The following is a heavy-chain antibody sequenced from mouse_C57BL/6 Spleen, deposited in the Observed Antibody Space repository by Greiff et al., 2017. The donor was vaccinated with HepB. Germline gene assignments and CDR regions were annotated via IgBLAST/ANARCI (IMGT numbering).Heavy chain of an antibody. V-gene: IGHV1-26*01. CDR3: ARIYYDYDVAWFAY. D-gene: IGHD2-4*01. CDR2: INPNNGGT. CDR1: GYTFTDYY. J-gene: IGHJ3*01. Sequence: EVKLQQSGPELVKPGASVKISCKASGYTFTDYYMNWVKQSHGKSLEWIGDINPNNGGTSYNQKFKGKATLTGDKSSSTAYMELRSLTSEYSAVYYCARIYYDYDVAWFAYWGQGTLVTVAA.